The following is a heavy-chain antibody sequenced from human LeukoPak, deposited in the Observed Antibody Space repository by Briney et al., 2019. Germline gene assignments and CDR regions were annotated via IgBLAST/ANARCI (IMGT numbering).Heavy chain of an antibody. J-gene: IGHJ6*02. D-gene: IGHD2-21*02. V-gene: IGHV3-23*01. CDR3: ARYCGGDCNYYYGLDV. CDR2: ISGSATGS. Sequence: GGSLRLSCEASGFMFTSYALAWVRQSPGKGLEWVSGISGSATGSYYADSVQGRFTISRDNSKNTLSLQMNSLKVEDTALYYCARYCGGDCNYYYGLDVWGQGTTVVVSS. CDR1: GFMFTSYA.